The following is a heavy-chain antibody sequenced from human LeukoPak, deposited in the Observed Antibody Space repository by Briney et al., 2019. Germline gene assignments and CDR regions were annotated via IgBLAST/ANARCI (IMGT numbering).Heavy chain of an antibody. Sequence: GRSLRLSCAASGFTFSSYAMHWVRQAPGKGLEWVAVISYDGSNKYYADSVKGRFTIFRDNSKNTLYLQMNSLRAEDTAVYYCARHTRHYFDYWGQGTLVTVSS. CDR1: GFTFSSYA. D-gene: IGHD6-6*01. CDR2: ISYDGSNK. J-gene: IGHJ4*02. CDR3: ARHTRHYFDY. V-gene: IGHV3-30-3*01.